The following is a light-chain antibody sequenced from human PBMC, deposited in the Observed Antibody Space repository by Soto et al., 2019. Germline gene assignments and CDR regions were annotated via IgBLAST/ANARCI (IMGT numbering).Light chain of an antibody. Sequence: QSVLTRPPSASGTPGQRVTISCSGSSSNIGSNAVNWYQQFPGTAPKLLIYTDNQRPSGVPDRFSGSKSGTSASLAISGLQSEDEADYFCAAWDGSLNAYVFGTGTKVTVL. CDR2: TDN. CDR3: AAWDGSLNAYV. V-gene: IGLV1-44*01. CDR1: SSNIGSNA. J-gene: IGLJ1*01.